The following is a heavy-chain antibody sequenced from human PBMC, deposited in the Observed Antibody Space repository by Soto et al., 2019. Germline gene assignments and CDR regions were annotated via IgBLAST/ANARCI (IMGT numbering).Heavy chain of an antibody. J-gene: IGHJ5*02. CDR1: GFTFSSYA. V-gene: IGHV3-23*01. CDR2: ISGSGGST. CDR3: AKDPRTPGVFGVVSSNWFDP. Sequence: GGSLRLSCAASGFTFSSYAMSWVRQAPGKGLEWVSAISGSGGSTYYADSVKGRFTISRDNSKNTLYLQMNSLRAEDTAVYYCAKDPRTPGVFGVVSSNWFDPWGQGTLVTVSS. D-gene: IGHD3-3*01.